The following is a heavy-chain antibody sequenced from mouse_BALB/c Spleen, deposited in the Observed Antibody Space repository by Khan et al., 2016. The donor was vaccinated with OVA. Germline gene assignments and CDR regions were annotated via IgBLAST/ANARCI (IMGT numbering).Heavy chain of an antibody. CDR1: GYIFTDYY. J-gene: IGHJ3*01. D-gene: IGHD1-1*01. V-gene: IGHV1-84*02. CDR3: ARGNYYGSTSWFGY. Sequence: QVQLQQSGPELVKPGASVKISCKASGYIFTDYYMNWVKQKPGQGLEWIGWIYPGSGNTKYNENFKGKATLTVDTSSSTAYMQLTSLTSEDTAVYVCARGNYYGSTSWFGYWGQGTLVTVST. CDR2: IYPGSGNT.